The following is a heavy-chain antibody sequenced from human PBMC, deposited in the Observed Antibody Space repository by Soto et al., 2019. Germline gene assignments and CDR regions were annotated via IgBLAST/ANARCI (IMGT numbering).Heavy chain of an antibody. V-gene: IGHV4-31*03. J-gene: IGHJ5*02. CDR2: IYYSGNT. CDR3: AGGRSKSWFGP. Sequence: QLQLQESGPGLVKPSQTLSLTCTVSGGSISSGGYYWSWIRQHPGKGLEWIGYIYYSGNTYYNPSLQRRVPLSLDTPKNQFSLKRSSVTAADTAVYYCAGGRSKSWFGPRGEGTLVTVSS. CDR1: GGSISSGGYY. D-gene: IGHD3-16*01.